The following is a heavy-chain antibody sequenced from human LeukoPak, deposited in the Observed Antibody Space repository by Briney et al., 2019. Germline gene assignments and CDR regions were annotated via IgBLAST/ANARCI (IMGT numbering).Heavy chain of an antibody. V-gene: IGHV3-74*01. D-gene: IGHD6-19*01. J-gene: IGHJ2*01. CDR3: ASPTLGYSSGWCLDL. CDR2: INSDGSST. Sequence: GGSLRLSCAASGFTFSSYWMHWVCQAPGKGLLWVSRINSDGSSTSYADSVKGRFTISRDNAKNTLYLQMNSLRAEDTAVYYCASPTLGYSSGWCLDLWGRGTLVTVSS. CDR1: GFTFSSYW.